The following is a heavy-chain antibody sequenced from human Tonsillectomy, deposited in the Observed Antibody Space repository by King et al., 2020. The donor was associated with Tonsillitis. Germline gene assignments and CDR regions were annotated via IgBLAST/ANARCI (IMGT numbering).Heavy chain of an antibody. CDR1: GDTFTGHF. V-gene: IGHV1-2*02. J-gene: IGHJ1*01. CDR3: ATNAIASDSSAYRDFRH. Sequence: QLVQSGAELRKPGASVTVSCRTSGDTFTGHFVHWVRQAPGQWLEWMGWINPNSGDTNYAQNFQGRVTLSGDVSSTTAYMGLSSLRPDDTAVYYCATNAIASDSSAYRDFRHWGQGTLVTVSS. D-gene: IGHD3-22*01. CDR2: INPNSGDT.